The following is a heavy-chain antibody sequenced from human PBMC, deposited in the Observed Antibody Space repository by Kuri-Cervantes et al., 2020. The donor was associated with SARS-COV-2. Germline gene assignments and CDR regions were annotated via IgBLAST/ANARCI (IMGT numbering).Heavy chain of an antibody. CDR2: FDPEDGET. D-gene: IGHD3-3*01. Sequence: ASVKVSCKVSGYTLTELSMHWVRQAPGKGLEWMGGFDPEDGETIYAQKFQGRVTMTEDTSTDTAYMELSSLRSEDTAVYYCATGITIFGVVIRQFDYWGQGTLVTVSS. V-gene: IGHV1-24*01. CDR3: ATGITIFGVVIRQFDY. CDR1: GYTLTELS. J-gene: IGHJ4*02.